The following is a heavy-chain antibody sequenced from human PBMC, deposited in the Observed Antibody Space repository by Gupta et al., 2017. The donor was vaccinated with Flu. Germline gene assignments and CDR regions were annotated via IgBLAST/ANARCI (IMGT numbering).Heavy chain of an antibody. V-gene: IGHV3-49*03. D-gene: IGHD1-26*01. CDR1: GFTFGDYA. Sequence: EVQLVESGGGLVQPGRSLRLSCTASGFTFGDYAMSWFRQAPGKGLEWVGFIRSKAYGGTTEYAASVKGRFTISRDDSKSIAYLQMNSLKTEDTAVYYCTRSYPISNFDYWGQGTLVTVSS. CDR3: TRSYPISNFDY. CDR2: IRSKAYGGTT. J-gene: IGHJ4*02.